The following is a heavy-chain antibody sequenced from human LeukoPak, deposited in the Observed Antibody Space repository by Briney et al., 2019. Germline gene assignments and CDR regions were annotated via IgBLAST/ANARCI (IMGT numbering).Heavy chain of an antibody. Sequence: ASVKVSCKASGYTFTSYGISWVRQAPGQGLEWMGWINPNSGGTNYAQKFQGRVTMTRDTSISTAYMELSRLRSDDTAVYYCARDLAAAGTRFSLDPWGQGTLVTVSS. CDR2: INPNSGGT. CDR3: ARDLAAAGTRFSLDP. D-gene: IGHD6-13*01. CDR1: GYTFTSYG. V-gene: IGHV1-2*02. J-gene: IGHJ5*02.